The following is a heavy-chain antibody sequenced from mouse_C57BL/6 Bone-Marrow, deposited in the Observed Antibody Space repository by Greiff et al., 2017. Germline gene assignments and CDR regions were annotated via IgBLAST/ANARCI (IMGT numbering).Heavy chain of an antibody. CDR1: GYTFTGYW. D-gene: IGHD3-2*02. J-gene: IGHJ2*01. V-gene: IGHV1-9*01. CDR2: ILPGSGST. Sequence: QVQLQQSGAELMKPGASVKLSCKATGYTFTGYWIEWVKQRPGQGLEWIGEILPGSGSTNYNEKFKGKATFTADTSSNTAYMQRSSLATEDSALYYCGGRGDSSGYVFDYWGQGTTLTVSS. CDR3: GGRGDSSGYVFDY.